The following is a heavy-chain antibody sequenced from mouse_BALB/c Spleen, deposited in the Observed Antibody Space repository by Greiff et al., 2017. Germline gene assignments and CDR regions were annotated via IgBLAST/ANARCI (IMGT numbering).Heavy chain of an antibody. CDR3: ARDLGWYFDV. D-gene: IGHD3-3*01. V-gene: IGHV5-6-3*01. J-gene: IGHJ1*01. CDR1: GFTFSSYG. Sequence: EVKLVESGGGLVQPVGSLKLSCAASGFTFSSYGMSWVRQTPDKRLELVATINSNGGSTYYPDSVKGRFTISRDKAKNTLYLQMSSLKSEDTAMYYCARDLGWYFDVWGAGTTVTVSS. CDR2: INSNGGST.